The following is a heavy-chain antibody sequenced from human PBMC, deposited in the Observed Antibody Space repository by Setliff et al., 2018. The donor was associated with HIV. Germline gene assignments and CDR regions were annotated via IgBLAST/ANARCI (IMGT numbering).Heavy chain of an antibody. CDR3: VREARGGYFDY. CDR1: GYTFIGHY. J-gene: IGHJ4*02. Sequence: ASVKVSCKASGYTFIGHYIHWVRQAPGQGLEWMGIVIPSTGDTNYAQNFQGRVTMTRDTSTNTVYMDLSSLKSEDTAVYYCVREARGGYFDYWGQGTLVTVSS. CDR2: VIPSTGDT. V-gene: IGHV1-46*01. D-gene: IGHD1-26*01.